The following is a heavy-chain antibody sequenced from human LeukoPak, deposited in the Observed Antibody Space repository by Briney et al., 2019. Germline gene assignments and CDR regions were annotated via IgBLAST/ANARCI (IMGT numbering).Heavy chain of an antibody. D-gene: IGHD6-13*01. V-gene: IGHV4-30-2*01. CDR3: ARVGDIAAAFDY. J-gene: IGHJ4*02. Sequence: SETLSLTYAVSGGSISSGGYSWSWIRQPPGKGLEWIGYIYHSGSTYYNPSLKSRVTISVDRSKNQFSLKLSSVTAADTAVYYCARVGDIAAAFDYWGQGTLVTVSS. CDR1: GGSISSGGYS. CDR2: IYHSGST.